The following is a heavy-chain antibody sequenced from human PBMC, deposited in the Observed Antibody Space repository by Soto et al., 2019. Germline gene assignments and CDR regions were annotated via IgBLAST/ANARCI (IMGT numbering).Heavy chain of an antibody. CDR2: VSYDGSNR. V-gene: IGHV3-30*04. D-gene: IGHD5-18*01. CDR1: GFTFNYYS. CDR3: ARRDTPLVTSYYYYPMDV. Sequence: GGSLRLSCAASGFTFNYYSLHWVRQAPGKGLEWVAVVSYDGSNRDYADSVKGRLTISRDNAQGMLFLQMDSLRPEDTGVYYCARRDTPLVTSYYYYPMDVWGQGTTVTVSS. J-gene: IGHJ6*02.